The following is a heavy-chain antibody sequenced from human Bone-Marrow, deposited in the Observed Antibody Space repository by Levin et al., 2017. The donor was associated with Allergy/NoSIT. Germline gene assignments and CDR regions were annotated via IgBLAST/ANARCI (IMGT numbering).Heavy chain of an antibody. CDR2: IYYTGRT. D-gene: IGHD4/OR15-4a*01. CDR1: GDSISNFY. J-gene: IGHJ5*02. CDR3: AKERGAKNWFDP. V-gene: IGHV4-59*12. Sequence: SETLSLTCTISGDSISNFYWSWIRQPPGKGLEWIGYIYYTGRTNYNPSLKSRVTMSVDTSKNQFFLELSSVTAADTAVYYCAKERGAKNWFDPWGQGALVTVSS.